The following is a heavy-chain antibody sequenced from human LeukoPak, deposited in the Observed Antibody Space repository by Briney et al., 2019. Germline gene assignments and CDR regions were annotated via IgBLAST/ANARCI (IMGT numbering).Heavy chain of an antibody. CDR3: AKMAGGGDYFDY. CDR1: GFTFSSYG. CDR2: ISYDGSNK. J-gene: IGHJ4*02. Sequence: GSLRLSCAASGFTFSSYGMHWVRQAPGKGLEGVAVISYDGSNKYYADSVKGRFTISRDNSKNTLYLQMNSLRAEDTAVYYCAKMAGGGDYFDYWGQGTLVTVSS. D-gene: IGHD5-24*01. V-gene: IGHV3-30*18.